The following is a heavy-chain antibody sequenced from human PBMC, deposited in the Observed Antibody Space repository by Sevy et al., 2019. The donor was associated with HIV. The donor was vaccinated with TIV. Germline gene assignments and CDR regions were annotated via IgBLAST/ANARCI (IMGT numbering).Heavy chain of an antibody. CDR2: IYSGGST. Sequence: GGSLRLSCAASGFTVSSNYMSCVRQAPGKGLEWVSVIYSGGSTYYADSVKGRFTISRDNSKNTLYLQMNSLRADDTAVYYCARHRGYDPFDYWGQGTTVTVSS. CDR1: GFTVSSNY. D-gene: IGHD5-12*01. CDR3: ARHRGYDPFDY. V-gene: IGHV3-53*01. J-gene: IGHJ4*02.